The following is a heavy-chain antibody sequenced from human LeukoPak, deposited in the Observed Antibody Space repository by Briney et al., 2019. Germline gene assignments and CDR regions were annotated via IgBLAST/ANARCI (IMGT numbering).Heavy chain of an antibody. CDR3: ARLYSSGWYADH. Sequence: GGSLRLSCAASGFSFNTRGMHWVRQAPGKGLEWVAAISYDGSNKYYADSVKDRFTISRDNSKNTLDLQMNSLRAEDTAVYYCARLYSSGWYADHWGQGTLVTVSS. D-gene: IGHD6-19*01. V-gene: IGHV3-33*01. CDR1: GFSFNTRG. CDR2: ISYDGSNK. J-gene: IGHJ4*02.